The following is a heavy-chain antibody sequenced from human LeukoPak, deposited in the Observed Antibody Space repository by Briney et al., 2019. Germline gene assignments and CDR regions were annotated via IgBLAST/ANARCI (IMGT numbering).Heavy chain of an antibody. CDR3: ARADYGDWGYFDY. D-gene: IGHD4-17*01. J-gene: IGHJ4*02. V-gene: IGHV4-59*08. CDR2: IYYSWST. CDR1: GGSISSYY. Sequence: SETLSLTCTVSGGSISSYYWSWIRQPPGKGLEWIGYIYYSWSTNYNPSLKSRVTISVDTSKNQFSLKLSSVTAADTAVYYCARADYGDWGYFDYWGQGTLVTVSS.